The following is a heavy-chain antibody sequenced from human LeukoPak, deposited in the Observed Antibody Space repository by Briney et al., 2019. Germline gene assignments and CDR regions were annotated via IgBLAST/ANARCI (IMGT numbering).Heavy chain of an antibody. CDR3: ARDFRIRGYSYGHSFDY. CDR2: IDARSGIT. J-gene: IGHJ4*02. CDR1: GFTFTIFG. V-gene: IGHV3-48*01. Sequence: GGSLRLSCAASGFTFTIFGFNWVRQAPGKVPEWVSYIDARSGITYYADSVQGRFTISRDNAQESVFLQMNSLRADDTAVYYCARDFRIRGYSYGHSFDYWGQGTLVTVSS. D-gene: IGHD5-18*01.